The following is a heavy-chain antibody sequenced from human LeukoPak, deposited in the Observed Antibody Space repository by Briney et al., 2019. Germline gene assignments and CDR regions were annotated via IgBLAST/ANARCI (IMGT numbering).Heavy chain of an antibody. D-gene: IGHD4-11*01. CDR3: ARPLNTVHDTFDV. Sequence: PSETVSLTCTVSGGSVSSGGYYWVWLRQRPGKGLEWIGYIYYTGSTSYNPSLKSRLTIAVDTSKNQFSLKLSSVTAADTAVYYCARPLNTVHDTFDVWGQGTMVTVSS. CDR2: IYYTGST. CDR1: GGSVSSGGYY. V-gene: IGHV4-31*03. J-gene: IGHJ3*01.